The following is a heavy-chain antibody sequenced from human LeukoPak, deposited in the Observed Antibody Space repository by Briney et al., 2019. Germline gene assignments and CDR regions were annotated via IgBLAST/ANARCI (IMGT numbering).Heavy chain of an antibody. V-gene: IGHV4-34*01. J-gene: IGHJ3*02. CDR3: ARSRSGYSYDHAAFEI. CDR2: INHSGST. CDR1: GGSFSGYY. Sequence: SETLSLTCAVYGGSFSGYYWSWIRQPPGKGLEWIGEINHSGSTNYNPSLKSRVTISVDTSRNQFSLKLSSVTAADTAVYYCARSRSGYSYDHAAFEIWGQGTMVTVSS. D-gene: IGHD5-18*01.